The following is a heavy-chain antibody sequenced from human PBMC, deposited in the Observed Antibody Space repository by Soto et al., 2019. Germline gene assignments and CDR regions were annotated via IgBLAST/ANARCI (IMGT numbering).Heavy chain of an antibody. CDR1: GGTFSSYA. Sequence: SVKVSCKASGGTFSSYAISWVRQAPGQGLEWMGGIIPIFGTANYAQKFQGRVTITADESTSTAYMELSSLRSEDTAVYYCACPILTGSPGPYGMDVWGQGTTVTVSS. CDR3: ACPILTGSPGPYGMDV. V-gene: IGHV1-69*13. D-gene: IGHD3-9*01. CDR2: IIPIFGTA. J-gene: IGHJ6*02.